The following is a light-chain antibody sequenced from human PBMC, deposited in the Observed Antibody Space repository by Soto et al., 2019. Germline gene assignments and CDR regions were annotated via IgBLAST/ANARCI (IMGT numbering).Light chain of an antibody. Sequence: QSALTQPASVSGSPGQSITISCTGTSSDVGGFNYVSWYQQHPGKAPKLMIYDVTNRPSGVSYRFSGSKSGTTASRTISGLQAEDEAEYYCNSYTSSRTYVFGTGTKLTVL. CDR3: NSYTSSRTYV. J-gene: IGLJ1*01. V-gene: IGLV2-14*03. CDR2: DVT. CDR1: SSDVGGFNY.